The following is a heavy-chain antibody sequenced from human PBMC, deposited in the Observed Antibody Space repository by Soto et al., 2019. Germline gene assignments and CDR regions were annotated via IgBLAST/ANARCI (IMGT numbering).Heavy chain of an antibody. CDR3: AKSGSKFGYYYGMDV. J-gene: IGHJ6*02. D-gene: IGHD3-16*01. CDR2: IYYSGST. CDR1: GGSISSGDYY. V-gene: IGHV4-30-4*01. Sequence: PSETLSLTCTVSGGSISSGDYYWSWIHQPPGKGLEWIGYIYYSGSTYYNPSLKSRVTISVDTSKNQFSLKLSSVTAADTAVYYCAKSGSKFGYYYGMDVWGQGTTVTVSS.